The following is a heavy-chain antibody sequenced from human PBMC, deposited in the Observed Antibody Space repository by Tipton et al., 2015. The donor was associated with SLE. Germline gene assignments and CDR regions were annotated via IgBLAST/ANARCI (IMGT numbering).Heavy chain of an antibody. D-gene: IGHD5-12*01. CDR3: ARDRHYRGNVWFDP. V-gene: IGHV4-38-2*02. CDR2: IFHTGTT. J-gene: IGHJ5*02. Sequence: TLSLTCTVSNYSINNGFYWGWIRQPPGKGLEWIGSIFHTGTTYYNPSLNSRITMSVDTSKNRFSLNLNSVTAADTAVYYCARDRHYRGNVWFDPWGRGTLVTVSS. CDR1: NYSINNGFY.